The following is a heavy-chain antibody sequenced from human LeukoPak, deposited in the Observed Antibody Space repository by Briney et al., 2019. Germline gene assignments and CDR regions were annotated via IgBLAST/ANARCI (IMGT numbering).Heavy chain of an antibody. CDR1: GFTFSSYG. J-gene: IGHJ4*02. D-gene: IGHD3-22*01. CDR2: IRYDGSNK. V-gene: IGHV3-30*02. Sequence: GGSLRLSCAASGFTFSSYGMHWVRQAPGKGLEWVAFIRYDGSNKYYADSVKGRFTISRDNSKNTLYLQMNSLRAEDTAVYYCAKDSITSEIKYYYDSSRGGTPDYWGQGTLVTVSS. CDR3: AKDSITSEIKYYYDSSRGGTPDY.